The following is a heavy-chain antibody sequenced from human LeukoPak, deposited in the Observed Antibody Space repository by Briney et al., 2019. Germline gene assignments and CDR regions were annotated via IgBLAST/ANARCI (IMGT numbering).Heavy chain of an antibody. CDR1: GFTFSSYS. D-gene: IGHD3-10*01. Sequence: KTGGSLRLSCAASGFTFSSYSMNWVRQAPGKGLEWVSSISSSSSYKYYADSVKGRFTISRDNAKNSLYLQMNSLRAEDTAVYYCARVPNYSWFGDWWGQGTLVTVSS. CDR2: ISSSSSYK. J-gene: IGHJ4*02. V-gene: IGHV3-21*01. CDR3: ARVPNYSWFGDW.